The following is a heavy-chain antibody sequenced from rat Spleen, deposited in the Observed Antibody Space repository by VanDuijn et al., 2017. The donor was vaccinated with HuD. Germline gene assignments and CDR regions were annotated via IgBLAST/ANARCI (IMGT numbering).Heavy chain of an antibody. D-gene: IGHD1-10*01. V-gene: IGHV5-29*01. J-gene: IGHJ2*01. CDR2: ISPNGGNT. CDR1: GFTFSDYG. Sequence: EVQLVESGGGLVQPGRSLKLSCAASGFTFSDYGMAWIRQAPTKGLEWVASISPNGGNTYYRDSVKGRFTISRDNAKSTLYLQMDSLRSEDTATYYCARQVTALDYWGQGVMATVSS. CDR3: ARQVTALDY.